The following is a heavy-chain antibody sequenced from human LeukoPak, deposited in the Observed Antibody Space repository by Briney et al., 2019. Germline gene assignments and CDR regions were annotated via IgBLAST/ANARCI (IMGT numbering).Heavy chain of an antibody. D-gene: IGHD5-18*01. Sequence: SEPLSLTRSVSGGFIKSYYWFWPRQPPGKGLVGLGYFCYRGHPNYNPSHQSRVTMSVDTSKNLFYLNLSSATAADTAVYYCAREACRRCRDTAMVRLYGMDVWGQGTTVTVSS. J-gene: IGHJ6*02. CDR2: FCYRGHP. CDR1: GGFIKSYY. CDR3: AREACRRCRDTAMVRLYGMDV. V-gene: IGHV4-59*13.